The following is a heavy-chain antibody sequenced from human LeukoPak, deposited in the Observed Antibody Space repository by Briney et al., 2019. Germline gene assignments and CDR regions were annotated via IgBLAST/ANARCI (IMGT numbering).Heavy chain of an antibody. Sequence: ASVKVSCKASGYTFTSYGISWVRQAPGQGLEWMGWISAYKGNTNYAEKLQGRVTMTTDTSTSTAYMELRSLRSDDTAVYYCARDSVRITMVRGEDRAYMDVWGKGTTVTVSS. CDR3: ARDSVRITMVRGEDRAYMDV. V-gene: IGHV1-18*01. J-gene: IGHJ6*03. CDR2: ISAYKGNT. CDR1: GYTFTSYG. D-gene: IGHD3-10*01.